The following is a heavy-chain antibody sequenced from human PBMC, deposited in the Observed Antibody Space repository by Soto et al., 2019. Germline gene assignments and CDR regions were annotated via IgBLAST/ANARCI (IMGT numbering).Heavy chain of an antibody. D-gene: IGHD3-10*01. CDR2: SSGSGGST. CDR3: AKGLLWFGEHAGDFDY. V-gene: IGHV3-23*01. CDR1: GFTFSSYA. Sequence: EVQLLESGGGLVQPGGSLRLSCAASGFTFSSYAMSWVRQAPGKGLEWVSASSGSGGSTYYADSVKGRFTISRDNSKNTLYLQMNSLRAEDTAVYYCAKGLLWFGEHAGDFDYWGQGTLVTVSS. J-gene: IGHJ4*02.